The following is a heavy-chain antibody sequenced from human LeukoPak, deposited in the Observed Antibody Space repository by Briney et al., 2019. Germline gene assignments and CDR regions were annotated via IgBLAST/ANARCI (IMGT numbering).Heavy chain of an antibody. V-gene: IGHV3-23*01. J-gene: IGHJ4*02. D-gene: IGHD6-19*01. CDR2: INDRGGYI. CDR1: GFTFSMYS. CDR3: VKERDRGIEVADDFDY. Sequence: GGSLRLSCEASGFTFSMYSMAWVRQAPGKGLEWVSVINDRGGYIQDADSVKGRFTISRDNCQNTLFLQMNSLRDEDTAVYYCVKERDRGIEVADDFDYWGQGTLVTVSS.